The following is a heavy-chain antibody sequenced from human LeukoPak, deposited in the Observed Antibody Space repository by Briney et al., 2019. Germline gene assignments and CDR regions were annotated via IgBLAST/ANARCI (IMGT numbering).Heavy chain of an antibody. CDR3: ARVYSTGGSGSYPNY. V-gene: IGHV1-58*01. J-gene: IGHJ4*02. CDR1: GFTFITSA. D-gene: IGHD3-10*01. CDR2: IVVGSGNT. Sequence: SVKVSCKASGFTFITSAVQWVRQARGQRLEWIGWIVVGSGNTKYAQKFQERVTITRDMSTSTAYMELSSLRSEDTAVYYCARVYSTGGSGSYPNYWGQGTLVTVSS.